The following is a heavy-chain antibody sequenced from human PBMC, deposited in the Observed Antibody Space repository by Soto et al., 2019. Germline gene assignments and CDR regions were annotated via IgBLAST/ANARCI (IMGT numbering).Heavy chain of an antibody. J-gene: IGHJ4*02. V-gene: IGHV3-23*01. CDR1: GFTFSSYA. CDR3: AKDRPTFAGATPTRKPLY. CDR2: ISGSGGST. D-gene: IGHD3-16*01. Sequence: EVQLLESGGGLVQPGGSLRLSCAASGFTFSSYAMSWVRQAPGKGLEWVSGISGSGGSTNYADSVKGRFTIARDNSKNTLYLQMNGLRAEDTAVYYCAKDRPTFAGATPTRKPLYWGQGTLVTVSS.